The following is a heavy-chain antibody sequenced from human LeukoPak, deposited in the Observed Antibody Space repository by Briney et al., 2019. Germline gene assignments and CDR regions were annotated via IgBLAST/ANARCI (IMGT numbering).Heavy chain of an antibody. V-gene: IGHV4-59*01. CDR1: GGSISSYY. D-gene: IGHD3-22*01. J-gene: IGHJ5*02. CDR3: ARVDRHYDSSGYSVNWFDP. CDR2: IYYSGST. Sequence: PSETLSLTCTVSGGSISSYYWSWIRQPPGKGLEWIGYIYYSGSTNYNPSLKSRVTISVDTSKNQFSLKLSSVTAADTAVYYCARVDRHYDSSGYSVNWFDPWGQGTLVTVSS.